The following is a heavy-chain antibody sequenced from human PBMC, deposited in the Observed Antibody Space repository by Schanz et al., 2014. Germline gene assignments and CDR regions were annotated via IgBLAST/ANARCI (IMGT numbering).Heavy chain of an antibody. Sequence: EVQLVESGGGLVQPGGSLRLSCAASAFIFRSYSMHWVRQAPGKGPEWVSSLTGSGGGTYYADSVKGRFTISRDNSRNTLILQMRNLRADDTALYYCAKGKSEVRGIILDYWGQGTMVVVSS. V-gene: IGHV3-23*04. CDR1: AFIFRSYS. J-gene: IGHJ4*02. D-gene: IGHD3-10*01. CDR2: LTGSGGGT. CDR3: AKGKSEVRGIILDY.